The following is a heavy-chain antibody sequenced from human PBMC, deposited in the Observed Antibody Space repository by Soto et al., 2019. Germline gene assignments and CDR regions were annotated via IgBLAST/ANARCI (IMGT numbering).Heavy chain of an antibody. J-gene: IGHJ4*02. D-gene: IGHD3-16*01. CDR2: IKSKTDGGTT. CDR3: TPIAIWRRGDY. Sequence: EVQLVESGGGLVKPGGSLRLSCAASGFTFSNAWMSWVRQAPGKGLEWVGRIKSKTDGGTTDYAAPVKGRFTISRDDSKNTLYLQMNSLKTEDTAVYYCTPIAIWRRGDYWGQGTLVTVSS. V-gene: IGHV3-15*01. CDR1: GFTFSNAW.